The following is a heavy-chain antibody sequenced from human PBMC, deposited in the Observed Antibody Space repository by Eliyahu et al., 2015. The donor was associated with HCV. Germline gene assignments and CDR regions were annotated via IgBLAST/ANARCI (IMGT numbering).Heavy chain of an antibody. CDR2: XHYSGST. CDR3: ASGGGGIAVAGTGGWFDP. Sequence: QVQLQESGPGLVKPSETLSLTCXVSGGSITTYYWRWIRXPPGKGLEWIGXXHYSGSTNYNPSLKSRVTISVDTSKNQFSLNLTSVTAADTAVYYCASGGGGIAVAGTGGWFDPWGQGTQVTVSS. V-gene: IGHV4-59*01. CDR1: GGSITTYY. D-gene: IGHD6-19*01. J-gene: IGHJ5*02.